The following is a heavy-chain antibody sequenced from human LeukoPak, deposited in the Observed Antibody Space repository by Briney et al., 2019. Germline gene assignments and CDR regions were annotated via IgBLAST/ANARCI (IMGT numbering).Heavy chain of an antibody. V-gene: IGHV3-66*01. Sequence: PGGSLRLSCAASGFTVSTNYMSWVRQAPGKGLEWVSIIYSSGSTYYAGSVRGRFTISRDNSKNTLYLQMNSLSAEDTAMYYCAREEMGGTTRSGALTWGQGTLVTVSS. J-gene: IGHJ5*02. CDR2: IYSSGST. CDR3: AREEMGGTTRSGALT. CDR1: GFTVSTNY. D-gene: IGHD1-14*01.